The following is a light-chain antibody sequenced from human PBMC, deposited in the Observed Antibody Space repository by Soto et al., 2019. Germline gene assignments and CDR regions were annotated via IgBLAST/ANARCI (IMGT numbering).Light chain of an antibody. CDR3: QQYNNWPLWT. J-gene: IGKJ1*01. CDR2: DAS. CDR1: QTIATN. Sequence: EIVMTQSPATLSASPGKKATLSCRASQTIATNLAWHQQKPGQAPRLLISDASTRATGIPARFSGSGSGTEFTLTISSLQSEDFAVYYCQQYNNWPLWTFGQGTRVEIK. V-gene: IGKV3-15*01.